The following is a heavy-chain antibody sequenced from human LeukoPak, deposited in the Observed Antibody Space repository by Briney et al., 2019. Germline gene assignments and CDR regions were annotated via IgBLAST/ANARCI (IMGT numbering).Heavy chain of an antibody. J-gene: IGHJ4*02. CDR3: ARLVVSTWYHEVLLGRDY. V-gene: IGHV4-39*01. D-gene: IGHD2-2*01. Sequence: SGTLSLTCTVSGGSISSRPYYWGWIRQPPGKGLEWLGSFDYSGSTYYKPSLKSRVTISVDTSKNQFSLKLSSVTPADTAVYYCARLVVSTWYHEVLLGRDYWGQGTLVTVSS. CDR2: FDYSGST. CDR1: GGSISSRPYY.